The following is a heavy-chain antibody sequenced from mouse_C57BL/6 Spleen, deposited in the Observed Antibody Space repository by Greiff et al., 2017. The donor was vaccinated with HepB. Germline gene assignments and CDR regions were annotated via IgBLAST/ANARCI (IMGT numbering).Heavy chain of an antibody. D-gene: IGHD2-4*01. Sequence: QVQLQQPGAELVKPGASVKLSCKASGYTFTSYWMHWVKQRPGQGLEWIGMIHPNSGSTNYNEKFKSKATLTVDKSSSTAYMQLSSLTSEDSAVYYCARSGYEYDGSYWYFDVWGTGTTVTVSS. J-gene: IGHJ1*03. CDR3: ARSGYEYDGSYWYFDV. CDR2: IHPNSGST. CDR1: GYTFTSYW. V-gene: IGHV1-64*01.